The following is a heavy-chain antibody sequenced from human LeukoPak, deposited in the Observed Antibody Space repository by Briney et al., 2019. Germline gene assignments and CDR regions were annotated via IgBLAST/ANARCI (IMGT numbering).Heavy chain of an antibody. CDR3: ANVGLGTSGSY. J-gene: IGHJ4*02. CDR2: ISNSARTI. V-gene: IGHV3-11*04. CDR1: GLAFSDYY. Sequence: GGSLRLSCAASGLAFSDYYMSWIRQAPGKGLEWISYISNSARTIYYADSVKGRFTISRDNAKKLLYLQMNTLRAEDTAVYYCANVGLGTSGSYWGQGTLVTVSS. D-gene: IGHD1-26*01.